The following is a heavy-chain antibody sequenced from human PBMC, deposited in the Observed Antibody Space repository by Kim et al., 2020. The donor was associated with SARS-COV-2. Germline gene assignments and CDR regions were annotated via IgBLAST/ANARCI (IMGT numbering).Heavy chain of an antibody. Sequence: SETLSLTCAVYGGSFSGYYWSWIRQPPGKGLEWIGEINHSGSTNYNPSLKSRVTISVDTSKNQFSLKLSSVTAADTAVYYCARSRAMGHFYYYYYGMDVWGQGTTVTVSS. D-gene: IGHD5-18*01. CDR2: INHSGST. J-gene: IGHJ6*02. CDR3: ARSRAMGHFYYYYYGMDV. V-gene: IGHV4-34*01. CDR1: GGSFSGYY.